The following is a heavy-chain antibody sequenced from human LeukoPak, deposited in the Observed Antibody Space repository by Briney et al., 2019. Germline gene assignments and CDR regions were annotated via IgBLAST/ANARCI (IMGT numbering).Heavy chain of an antibody. CDR1: GFSFSNYA. CDR2: ISGSSAAI. V-gene: IGHV3-48*04. CDR3: AREGEGIYAFDY. Sequence: GGSLRLSCAASGFSFSNYAMNWVRQAPGKGLEWVSYISGSSAAIYYADSVKGRFTISRDNAKNSLYLQMNSLRAEDTAVYYCAREGEGIYAFDYWGQGTLVTVSS. J-gene: IGHJ4*02. D-gene: IGHD2-21*01.